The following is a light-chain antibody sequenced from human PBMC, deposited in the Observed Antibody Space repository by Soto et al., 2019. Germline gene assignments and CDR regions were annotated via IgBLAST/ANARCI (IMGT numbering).Light chain of an antibody. CDR2: AAS. Sequence: DVQMTQSPSSLSASVGDTVTFTCRASQSIREYLNWYQQKPGKAPRLLIYAASNLDNGVPSRFSGSGSGTEFTLTISSLQPDDFATYYCQQYNTYSTFGQGTRLEIK. V-gene: IGKV1-5*01. CDR1: QSIREY. CDR3: QQYNTYST. J-gene: IGKJ5*01.